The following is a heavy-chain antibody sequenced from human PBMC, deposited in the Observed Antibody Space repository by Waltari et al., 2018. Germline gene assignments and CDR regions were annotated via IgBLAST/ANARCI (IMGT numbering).Heavy chain of an antibody. D-gene: IGHD3-22*01. V-gene: IGHV3-23*01. CDR1: GFTFSSYA. Sequence: EVQLLESGGGLVQPGGSLRLSCAASGFTFSSYAISWVRQAPGKGLEWVSAISGSGGSTYYADSGKGRVTISRDNSKNTLYLQMNSLRAEDTAVYYCAKTRNYYYDSSGYYHHWGQGTLVTVSS. CDR3: AKTRNYYYDSSGYYHH. J-gene: IGHJ5*02. CDR2: ISGSGGST.